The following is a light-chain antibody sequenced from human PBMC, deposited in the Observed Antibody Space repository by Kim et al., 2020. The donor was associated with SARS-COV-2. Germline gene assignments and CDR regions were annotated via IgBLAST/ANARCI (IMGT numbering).Light chain of an antibody. CDR2: GKN. Sequence: SSELTQDPAVSVALGQTVRITCQGDSLRSYYATWYQQKPGQAPILVIYGKNNRPSGIPDRFSGSSSGNTASLTITGTQAGDEADYYCKSRASNDNVVFG. V-gene: IGLV3-19*01. CDR1: SLRSYY. J-gene: IGLJ2*01. CDR3: KSRASNDNVV.